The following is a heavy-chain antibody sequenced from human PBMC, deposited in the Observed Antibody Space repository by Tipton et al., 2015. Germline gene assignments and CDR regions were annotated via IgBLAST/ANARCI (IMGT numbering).Heavy chain of an antibody. J-gene: IGHJ4*02. Sequence: GLVKPSQSLSLTCAISGDSVSASAGWNWIRQSPSIGLEWLGRTYYNSKWNYDYAVSVKSRITINPDTSKNQFSLQLNSVTPEDTAVYYCAKGWLRTYFDSWGQGTLVAVSS. CDR2: TYYNSKWNY. V-gene: IGHV6-1*01. CDR3: AKGWLRTYFDS. CDR1: GDSVSASAG. D-gene: IGHD2-15*01.